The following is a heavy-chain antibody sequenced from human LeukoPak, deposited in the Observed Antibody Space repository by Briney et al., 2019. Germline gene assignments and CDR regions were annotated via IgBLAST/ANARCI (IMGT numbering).Heavy chain of an antibody. CDR3: ARDGESSSWYEHDY. J-gene: IGHJ4*02. CDR1: GVSFSGYY. CDR2: INHSGST. D-gene: IGHD6-13*01. Sequence: SAETLSLTCAVYGVSFSGYYWSWIRQPPGKGLGWIGEINHSGSTNYNPSLKSRVTISVDTSKNQFSLKLSSVTAADTAVYYCARDGESSSWYEHDYWGQGTLVTVSS. V-gene: IGHV4-34*01.